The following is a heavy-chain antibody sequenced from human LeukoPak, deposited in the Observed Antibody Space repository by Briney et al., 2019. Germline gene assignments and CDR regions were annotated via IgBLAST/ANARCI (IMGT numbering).Heavy chain of an antibody. CDR2: ISTQGTYT. CDR1: GITFRNYW. J-gene: IGHJ4*02. D-gene: IGHD2-15*01. CDR3: VIDLGDYNDF. V-gene: IGHV3-74*01. Sequence: PGGSLRLSCAVSGITFRNYWMHWVRQDPGRGLLWVSRISTQGTYTNYADSVKGRFTISRDNAKNTLYLQMSSLRADDTAVYYCVIDLGDYNDFWGQGTLVTVSS.